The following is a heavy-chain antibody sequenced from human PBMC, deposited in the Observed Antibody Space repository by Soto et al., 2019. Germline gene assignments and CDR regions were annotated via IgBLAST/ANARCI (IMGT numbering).Heavy chain of an antibody. J-gene: IGHJ4*02. D-gene: IGHD6-13*01. CDR2: IIPIFGTA. CDR1: GGTFSSYA. CDR3: ARGGYSSRWYYY. Sequence: QVQLVQSGAEVKKPGSSVKVSCKASGGTFSSYAISWVRQAPGQGLEWMGGIIPIFGTANYAQKCQGRVKTTTHESTTTAYMELRSLRSEDTAVYYCARGGYSSRWYYYWGQGTLVTVSS. V-gene: IGHV1-69*05.